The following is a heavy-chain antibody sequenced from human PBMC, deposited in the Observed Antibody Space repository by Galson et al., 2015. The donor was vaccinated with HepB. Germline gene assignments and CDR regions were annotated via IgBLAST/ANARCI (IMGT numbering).Heavy chain of an antibody. CDR1: GFTFSSSG. CDR3: AKYSSSYYFYYYYGMDV. J-gene: IGHJ6*02. D-gene: IGHD6-6*01. Sequence: SLRLSCAASGFTFSSSGMHWVRQAPGQGLEWVAVIWYDGSNKYYADSVKGRFTISRDNSKYTLYLQMNSLRAEDTAVYYCAKYSSSYYFYYYYGMDVWGQGTTVTVSS. V-gene: IGHV3-33*06. CDR2: IWYDGSNK.